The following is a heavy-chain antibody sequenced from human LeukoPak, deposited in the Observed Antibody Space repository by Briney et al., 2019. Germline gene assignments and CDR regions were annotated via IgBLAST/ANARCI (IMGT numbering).Heavy chain of an antibody. CDR1: GGTFSSYA. D-gene: IGHD4-17*01. CDR3: ATNYGDYENAFDI. V-gene: IGHV1-69*04. Sequence: SVTVSCKASGGTFSSYAISWVRQAPGQGLEWMGRIIPILGIANYAQKFQGRVTITADKSTSTAYMELSSLRSEDTAVYYCATNYGDYENAFDIWGQGTMVTVSS. CDR2: IIPILGIA. J-gene: IGHJ3*02.